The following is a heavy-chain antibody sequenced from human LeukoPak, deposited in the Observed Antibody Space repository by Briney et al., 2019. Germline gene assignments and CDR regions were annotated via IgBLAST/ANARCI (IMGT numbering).Heavy chain of an antibody. V-gene: IGHV3-23*01. J-gene: IGHJ4*02. CDR1: GFTFSSYA. CDR2: ISGSGGST. Sequence: GGSLRLSCAASGFTFSSYAMSWVRQAPGKGLEWVSAISGSGGSTYYADSVKGRFTISRDNSKNTLYLQMNSLRAEDTAVYYWWKGGRKAKVTVFDYWGQGTLVTVSS. D-gene: IGHD4-17*01. CDR3: WKGGRKAKVTVFDY.